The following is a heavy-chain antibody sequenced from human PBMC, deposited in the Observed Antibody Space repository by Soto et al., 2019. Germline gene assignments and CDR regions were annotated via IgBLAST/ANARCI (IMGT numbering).Heavy chain of an antibody. CDR2: ISYDGSNN. J-gene: IGHJ4*02. V-gene: IGHV3-30-3*01. Sequence: GGSLRLSCAASGFTFSSYAMHWVRRAPGKGLEWVAVISYDGSNNYYADSVKGRFTISRDNSKNTLYLQMNSLRAEDTAVYYCARDFGSLGATIDYWGQGTLVTVSS. CDR1: GFTFSSYA. D-gene: IGHD1-26*01. CDR3: ARDFGSLGATIDY.